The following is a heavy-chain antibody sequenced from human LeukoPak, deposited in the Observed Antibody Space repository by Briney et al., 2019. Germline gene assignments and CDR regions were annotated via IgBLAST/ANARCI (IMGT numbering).Heavy chain of an antibody. D-gene: IGHD6-19*01. CDR1: GYSFTSYW. V-gene: IGHV5-51*01. CDR3: ARQGSSGWYYGY. CDR2: IYPGDSDT. J-gene: IGHJ4*02. Sequence: GESLKISCTGSGYSFTSYWICWVRQMPGKGLEWIVIIYPGDSDTRYSPSFQGQDTISADQSISTAYLQWSSLKASDTAMYYCARQGSSGWYYGYWGQGTLVTVSS.